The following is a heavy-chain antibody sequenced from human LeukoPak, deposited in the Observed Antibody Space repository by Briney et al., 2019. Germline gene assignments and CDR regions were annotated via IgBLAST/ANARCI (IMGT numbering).Heavy chain of an antibody. CDR3: ARHAWFDP. Sequence: LETLSLTCTVSGGSISSSSYYWGWVRQPPGKGLEWIGSIYYSGSTYYNPSLKSRVTISVDTSKNQFSLKLTSVTAADTAVYYCARHAWFDPWGQGTLVTVSS. CDR2: IYYSGST. J-gene: IGHJ5*02. CDR1: GGSISSSSYY. V-gene: IGHV4-39*01.